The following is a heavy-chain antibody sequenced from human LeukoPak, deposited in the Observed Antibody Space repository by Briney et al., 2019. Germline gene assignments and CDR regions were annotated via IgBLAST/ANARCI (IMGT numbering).Heavy chain of an antibody. J-gene: IGHJ4*02. CDR1: GGSISSSSYY. V-gene: IGHV4-39*01. CDR2: IYYSGDT. CDR3: ARRGPVASSYYFDY. Sequence: PSETLSLTCTASGGSISSSSYYWGWIRQPPGKGLEWIGSIYYSGDTYYNPSLKSRVTISVDTSKNQFSLKLSSVTAADTAVYYCARRGPVASSYYFDYWGQGTLVTVSS. D-gene: IGHD2-2*01.